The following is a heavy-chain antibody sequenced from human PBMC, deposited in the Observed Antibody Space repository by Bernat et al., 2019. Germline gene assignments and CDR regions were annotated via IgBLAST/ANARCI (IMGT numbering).Heavy chain of an antibody. CDR2: IIPILGIA. Sequence: VQLRPSGANVDTAASRVKVSCKAYEGTFSSYTISWVRQAPGQGLEWMGRIIPILGIANYAQKFQGRVTITADKSTSTAYMELSSLRSEDTAVYYCASSLTTVTTTWFDPWGQGILVTVS. CDR3: ASSLTTVTTTWFDP. D-gene: IGHD4-4*01. CDR1: EGTFSSYT. V-gene: IGHV1-69*02. J-gene: IGHJ5*02.